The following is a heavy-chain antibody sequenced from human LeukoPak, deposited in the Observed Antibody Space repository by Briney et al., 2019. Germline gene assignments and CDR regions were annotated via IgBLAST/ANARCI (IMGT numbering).Heavy chain of an antibody. Sequence: SVKVSCKASGGTFSSYAISWVRQAPGQGLEWMGRIIPILGIANNAQKFQGRVTITADKTTSTAYMELSSLRSEDTAVYYCASPGGAAAGRGEFDYWGQGTLVTVSP. CDR2: IIPILGIA. CDR3: ASPGGAAAGRGEFDY. V-gene: IGHV1-69*04. CDR1: GGTFSSYA. J-gene: IGHJ4*02. D-gene: IGHD6-13*01.